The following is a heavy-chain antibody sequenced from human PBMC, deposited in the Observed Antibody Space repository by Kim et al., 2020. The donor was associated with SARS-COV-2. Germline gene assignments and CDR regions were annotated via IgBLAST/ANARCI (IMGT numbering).Heavy chain of an antibody. CDR1: GGSFSGYY. D-gene: IGHD6-13*01. CDR3: ASGLAAAGNNY. J-gene: IGHJ4*02. Sequence: SETLSLTCAVYGGSFSGYYWSWIRQPPGKGLEWIGEINHSGSTNYNPSLKSRVTISVDTSKNQFSLKLSSVTAADTAVYYCASGLAAAGNNYWGQGTLVTVSS. CDR2: INHSGST. V-gene: IGHV4-34*01.